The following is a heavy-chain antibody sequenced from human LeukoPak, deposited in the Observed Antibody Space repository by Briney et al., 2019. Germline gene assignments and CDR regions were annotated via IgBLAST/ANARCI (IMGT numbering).Heavy chain of an antibody. V-gene: IGHV3-23*01. CDR1: GFTFSSYA. D-gene: IGHD3-22*01. Sequence: GGSLRLSCAASGFTFSSYAMSWVRQAPGKGLEWVSAISGSGGSTYYADSVKGRFTISRDNSKNTLYLQMNSLRAEGTAVYYCAKDDGYYYDSSGYYYEGAHFDYWGQGTLVTVSS. CDR3: AKDDGYYYDSSGYYYEGAHFDY. J-gene: IGHJ4*02. CDR2: ISGSGGST.